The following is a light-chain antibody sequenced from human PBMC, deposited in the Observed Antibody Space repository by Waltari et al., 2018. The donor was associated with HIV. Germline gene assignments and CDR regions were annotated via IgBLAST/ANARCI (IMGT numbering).Light chain of an antibody. J-gene: IGLJ3*02. V-gene: IGLV2-14*01. Sequence: QSGLTQPASVSGSLGQSITISCFASSADFSLHNHVSCYQHHPDKAPQLVIYDDNIRPSEIPFRVSASKSGNTASLTISGLQVDDEADYYCSSYMNSGTLVFGGGTKVTVL. CDR3: SSYMNSGTLV. CDR1: SADFSLHNH. CDR2: DDN.